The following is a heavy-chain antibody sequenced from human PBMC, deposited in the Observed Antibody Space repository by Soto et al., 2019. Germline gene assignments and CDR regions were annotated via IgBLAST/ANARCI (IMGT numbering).Heavy chain of an antibody. V-gene: IGHV3-9*01. CDR1: GFTFDDYA. D-gene: IGHD3-10*01. Sequence: EVQLVESGGGLVQPGRSLRLSCAASGFTFDDYAMHWVRQAPGKGLEWVSGIHWNSGTTGYADSVRGRFTISRDNAKSSLYLQMNSLRGEDTALYQCVTTTGRTGWDHFDPWGQGTLVTVSS. CDR2: IHWNSGTT. J-gene: IGHJ5*02. CDR3: VTTTGRTGWDHFDP.